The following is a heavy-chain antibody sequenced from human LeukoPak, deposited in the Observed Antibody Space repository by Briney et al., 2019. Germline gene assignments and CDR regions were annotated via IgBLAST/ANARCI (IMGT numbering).Heavy chain of an antibody. CDR3: ARGVHYYYGMDV. J-gene: IGHJ6*02. CDR2: INPNSGGT. CDR1: GYTFTGYY. D-gene: IGHD3-10*01. Sequence: SVKVSCKASGYTFTGYYMQCVRQAPGQGHEWMGWINPNSGGTNYAQKLQGRVTMTRDTSISTAYMELSRLRDDDTAVYYWARGVHYYYGMDVWGQGTTVTVSS. V-gene: IGHV1-2*02.